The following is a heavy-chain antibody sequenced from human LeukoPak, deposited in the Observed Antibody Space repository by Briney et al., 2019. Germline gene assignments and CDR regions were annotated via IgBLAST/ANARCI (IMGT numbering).Heavy chain of an antibody. V-gene: IGHV1-2*02. Sequence: GASVKVSCKASGYTFTGYYIHWVRQAPGQGLEWMGWINPNSGGTNYAQKFQGRVTMTSDTSISTAYMELRSLTSDDTAVYYCATLRENNYGYYWGQGTLVTVSS. J-gene: IGHJ4*02. CDR3: ATLRENNYGYY. D-gene: IGHD5-18*01. CDR2: INPNSGGT. CDR1: GYTFTGYY.